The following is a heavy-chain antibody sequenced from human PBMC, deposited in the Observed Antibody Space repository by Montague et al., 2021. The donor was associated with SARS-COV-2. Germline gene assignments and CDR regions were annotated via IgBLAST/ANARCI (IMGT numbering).Heavy chain of an antibody. Sequence: SETLSLTCTASGGSISSSSYYWGWIRQPPGKGLEWIGNIYYSGSTDYNPSLKSRVTMSVDTSKNQFSLKLSSVTAADTAVYYCARHEAMIVVGPLGVFDYWGQGTLVTVSS. V-gene: IGHV4-39*01. J-gene: IGHJ4*02. D-gene: IGHD3-22*01. CDR1: GGSISSSSYY. CDR2: IYYSGST. CDR3: ARHEAMIVVGPLGVFDY.